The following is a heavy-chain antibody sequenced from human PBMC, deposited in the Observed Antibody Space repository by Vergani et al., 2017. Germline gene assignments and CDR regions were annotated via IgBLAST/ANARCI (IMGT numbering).Heavy chain of an antibody. CDR2: IYTSGST. D-gene: IGHD3-3*01. V-gene: IGHV4-61*02. CDR1: GGSISSGSYY. J-gene: IGHJ5*02. CDR3: ARDLAIFGVGSDWFDP. Sequence: QVQLQESGPGLVKPSQTLSLTCTVSGGSISSGSYYWSWIRQPSGKGLEWIGRIYTSGSTNYNPSLKSRVTISVDKSKNQLSLELSSVTAADTAVYYCARDLAIFGVGSDWFDPWGQGMLVTVSS.